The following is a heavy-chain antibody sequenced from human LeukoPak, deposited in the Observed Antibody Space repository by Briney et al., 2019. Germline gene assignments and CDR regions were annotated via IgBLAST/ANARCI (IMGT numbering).Heavy chain of an antibody. J-gene: IGHJ6*02. CDR2: ISYDGSNK. Sequence: PGRSLRLSCAASGFTFSSYAMHWLRQAPGKGLEGVAVISYDGSNKYYADPVKGRFTISRDNSKNTLYLQMNSLRAEDTAVYYCARFAVVVVPASAYYGMDFWGQGTTVTVSS. V-gene: IGHV3-30-3*01. CDR1: GFTFSSYA. D-gene: IGHD2-2*01. CDR3: ARFAVVVVPASAYYGMDF.